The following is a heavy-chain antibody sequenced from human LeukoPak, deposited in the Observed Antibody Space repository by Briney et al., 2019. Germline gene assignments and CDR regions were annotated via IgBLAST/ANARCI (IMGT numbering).Heavy chain of an antibody. Sequence: SETLSLTCTVSGGSISSYYWSWIRQPPGKGLEWIGYIYNSGSINYNPSLKSRVTVSVDTSKNQFSLKLSSVTAADTAVYYCARSPSGYQYYYYYAMDVWGQGTTVTVSS. D-gene: IGHD6-25*01. CDR1: GGSISSYY. CDR3: ARSPSGYQYYYYYAMDV. V-gene: IGHV4-59*01. J-gene: IGHJ6*02. CDR2: IYNSGSI.